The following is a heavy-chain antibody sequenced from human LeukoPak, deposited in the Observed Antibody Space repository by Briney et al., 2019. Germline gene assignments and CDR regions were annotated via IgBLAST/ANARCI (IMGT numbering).Heavy chain of an antibody. CDR3: ARAPSAWQQFAY. CDR1: GGSVSSGSYY. V-gene: IGHV4-61*01. Sequence: KPSETLSLTCTVSGGSVSSGSYYWSWIRQPPGKGLEWIGYIYYSGSTTYNPSLKSRVTISVDTSKNQFSLKLSSVTAADTAVYYCARAPSAWQQFAYWGQGTLVTVSS. D-gene: IGHD6-13*01. J-gene: IGHJ4*02. CDR2: IYYSGST.